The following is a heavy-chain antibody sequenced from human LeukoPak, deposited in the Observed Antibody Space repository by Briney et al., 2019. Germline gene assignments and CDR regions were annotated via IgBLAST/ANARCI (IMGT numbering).Heavy chain of an antibody. CDR3: ARANNWNYPYYFDC. CDR2: ISSSAITM. J-gene: IGHJ4*02. CDR1: GFTFSNYY. D-gene: IGHD1-7*01. Sequence: GGSLRLSCAASGFTFSNYYISWIRQAPGKGLEWVSYISSSAITMYYADSVKGRFTISRDNAKNSLYLQMNSLRAEDTAVYYCARANNWNYPYYFDCWGQGTLVTVSS. V-gene: IGHV3-11*01.